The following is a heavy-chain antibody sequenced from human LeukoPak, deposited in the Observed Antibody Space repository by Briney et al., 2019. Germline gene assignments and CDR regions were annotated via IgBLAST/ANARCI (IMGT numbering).Heavy chain of an antibody. CDR2: IQGDGSDT. V-gene: IGHV3-74*01. Sequence: GGSLRLSCAGSGFTFSNYWMTWVRQAPGKGLVWVSRIQGDGSDTTYADSVKGRFTISRDNAKNTVYLQMNSLTDEDTAVYYCVSNTLIVAAAFFDSWGQGTLVTVSS. CDR1: GFTFSNYW. CDR3: VSNTLIVAAAFFDS. D-gene: IGHD6-13*01. J-gene: IGHJ4*02.